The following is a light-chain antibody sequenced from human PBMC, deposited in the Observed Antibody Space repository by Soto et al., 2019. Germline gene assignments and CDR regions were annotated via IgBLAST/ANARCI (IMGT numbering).Light chain of an antibody. CDR3: SSYTSSTAV. CDR2: DVS. J-gene: IGLJ1*01. Sequence: QSVPAEPASVSQTPVQSNNLSCTATNSDFGGYNYVSRYQQPPGKAQNLIIYDVSDRPSGVSNLFSGSKFGNTATLTISGLHAEDEADYYCSSYTSSTAVFGTGTTVTDL. V-gene: IGLV2-14*01. CDR1: NSDFGGYNY.